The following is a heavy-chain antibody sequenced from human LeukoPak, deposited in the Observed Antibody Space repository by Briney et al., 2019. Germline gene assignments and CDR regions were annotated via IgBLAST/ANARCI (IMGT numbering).Heavy chain of an antibody. CDR1: GGSFSGYY. J-gene: IGHJ5*02. CDR2: INHSGST. Sequence: PSETLSLTCAVYGGSFSGYYWSWIRQPPGKGLEWIGEINHSGSTNYNPSLKSRVTISVDTSKNQFSLKLSSVTAADTAVYYCARTAPDYGDYVGDWFDPWGQGTLVTVSS. CDR3: ARTAPDYGDYVGDWFDP. D-gene: IGHD4-17*01. V-gene: IGHV4-34*01.